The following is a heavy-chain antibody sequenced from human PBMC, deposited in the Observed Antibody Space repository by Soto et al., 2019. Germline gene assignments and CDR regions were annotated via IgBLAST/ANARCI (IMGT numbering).Heavy chain of an antibody. Sequence: SETLSLTCTVSGGSISSSSYYWGWIRQPPGKGLEWIGSIYYSGSTYYNPSLKNRVTISVDTSKNQFSLKLSSVTAADTAVYYCAITGTTWGGDYFDYWGQGTLVTVSS. CDR3: AITGTTWGGDYFDY. CDR2: IYYSGST. V-gene: IGHV4-39*01. J-gene: IGHJ4*02. CDR1: GGSISSSSYY. D-gene: IGHD1-20*01.